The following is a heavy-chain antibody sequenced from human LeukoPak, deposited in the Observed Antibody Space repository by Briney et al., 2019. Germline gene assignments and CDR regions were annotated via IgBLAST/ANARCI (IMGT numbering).Heavy chain of an antibody. CDR3: ARDSVTNPYYYGMDV. D-gene: IGHD4-11*01. CDR2: IYSGGST. V-gene: IGHV3-66*01. CDR1: GFTVSSNY. Sequence: PGGSLRLSCAASGFTVSSNYMSWVRQAPGKGLEWVSVIYSGGSTYYADSVKGRFTISRDNSKNTLYLQMNSLRAEDTAVYYCARDSVTNPYYYGMDVWGQGTTVTVSS. J-gene: IGHJ6*02.